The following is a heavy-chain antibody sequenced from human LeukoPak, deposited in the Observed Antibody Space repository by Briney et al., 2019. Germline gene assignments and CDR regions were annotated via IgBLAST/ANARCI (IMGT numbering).Heavy chain of an antibody. D-gene: IGHD2-2*01. Sequence: PETLSLTCAVYGGSFSGYYWSWIRQPPGKGLEWIGEINHSGSTNYNPSLKSRVTISVDTSKNQFSLKLSSVTAADTAVYYCALNIGYCSSTSCYDWWFDPWGQGTLVTVSS. CDR1: GGSFSGYY. CDR3: ALNIGYCSSTSCYDWWFDP. V-gene: IGHV4-34*01. CDR2: INHSGST. J-gene: IGHJ5*02.